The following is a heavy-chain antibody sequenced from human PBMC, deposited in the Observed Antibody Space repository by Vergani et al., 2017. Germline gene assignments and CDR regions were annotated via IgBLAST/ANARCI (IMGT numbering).Heavy chain of an antibody. CDR2: ISGSGGST. Sequence: EVQLLESGGDLVQPGGSLRLSCVASGFTFNHYAMNWVRQAPGKGLEWVSGISGSGGSTYYAGSVKGRFTISRDSSKNTLYLQMNSLSAGDTAVYYCAKANPRNSGYDYLSYYHAMDVWGQGTTVTVSS. V-gene: IGHV3-23*01. D-gene: IGHD5-12*01. J-gene: IGHJ6*02. CDR1: GFTFNHYA. CDR3: AKANPRNSGYDYLSYYHAMDV.